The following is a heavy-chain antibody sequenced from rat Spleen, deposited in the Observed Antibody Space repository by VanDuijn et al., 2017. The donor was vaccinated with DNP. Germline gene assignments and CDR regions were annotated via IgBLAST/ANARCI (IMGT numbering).Heavy chain of an antibody. V-gene: IGHV2-6*01. CDR1: GFSLTSYN. J-gene: IGHJ1*01. D-gene: IGHD1-2*01. CDR2: ISSGGST. Sequence: QVQLKESGPGLVQPSETLSLTCTVSGFSLTSYNIHWVRQPPGKGLEWIAGISSGGSTFYNSVFKSRLSISRDTSKSQVFLKVNSLQTEDTAMYFCARFPPGYSSYREWYLDFWGPGIMVTVSS. CDR3: ARFPPGYSSYREWYLDF.